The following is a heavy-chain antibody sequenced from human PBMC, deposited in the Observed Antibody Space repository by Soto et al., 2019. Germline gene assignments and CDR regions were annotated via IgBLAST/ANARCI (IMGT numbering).Heavy chain of an antibody. CDR2: IYHSGST. Sequence: QVQLQESGPGLVKPAGTLSLTCAVSGGSISSSNWWSWVRQPPGKGLEWIGEIYHSGSTNYNPALKSRVTILVDKSKNQLSLKLSSVTAADTAVYYCARVVGGYYYGMDVWGSGNTVTVSS. J-gene: IGHJ6*04. V-gene: IGHV4-4*02. D-gene: IGHD2-2*01. CDR1: GGSISSSNW. CDR3: ARVVGGYYYGMDV.